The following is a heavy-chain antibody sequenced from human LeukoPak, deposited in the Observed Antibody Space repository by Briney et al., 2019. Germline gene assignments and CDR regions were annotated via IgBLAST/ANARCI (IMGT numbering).Heavy chain of an antibody. CDR3: ARDRGRDGYRGDY. Sequence: GGSLRLSCAASGFTFGSYAMHWVRQAPGKGLEGVAVISYDGSSKYYADSVKGRFTISRGNAKNSLYLQMNSLRAEDTAVYYCARDRGRDGYRGDYWGQGTLVTVSS. V-gene: IGHV3-30-3*01. CDR1: GFTFGSYA. CDR2: ISYDGSSK. J-gene: IGHJ4*02. D-gene: IGHD5-24*01.